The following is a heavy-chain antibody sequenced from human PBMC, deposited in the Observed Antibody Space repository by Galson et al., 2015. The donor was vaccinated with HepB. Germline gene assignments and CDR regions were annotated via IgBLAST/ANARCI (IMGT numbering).Heavy chain of an antibody. V-gene: IGHV6-1*01. CDR1: GDSVSSNSVA. J-gene: IGHJ3*02. CDR2: TYYRSKWYS. D-gene: IGHD2-8*01. CDR3: ARGYCTNGVCGAFDI. Sequence: CAISGDSVSSNSVAWSWIRQSPSRGLEWLGRTYYRSKWYSDYAVSVRGRITVNSDTSKNQFSLQLDSVTPEDTAVYYCARGYCTNGVCGAFDIWGQGTMVTVSS.